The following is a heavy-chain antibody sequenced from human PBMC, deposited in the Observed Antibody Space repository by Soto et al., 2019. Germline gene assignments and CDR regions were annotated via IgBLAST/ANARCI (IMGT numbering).Heavy chain of an antibody. Sequence: SVKVSCKASGGTFSSYAISWVRQAPGQGLEWMGGIIPIFGTANYAQKFQGRVTITADESTSTAYMELSSLRSEDTAVYYCAIQGQLAGVAFDYWGQGILVTVSS. CDR1: GGTFSSYA. CDR2: IIPIFGTA. D-gene: IGHD6-6*01. V-gene: IGHV1-69*13. J-gene: IGHJ4*02. CDR3: AIQGQLAGVAFDY.